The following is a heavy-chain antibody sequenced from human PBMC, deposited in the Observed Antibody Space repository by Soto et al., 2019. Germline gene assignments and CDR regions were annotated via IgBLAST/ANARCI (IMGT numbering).Heavy chain of an antibody. CDR2: ISYDGSNK. CDR1: GFTFSSYG. CDR3: AKDTQTSSSWYQDYYYYYGMDV. Sequence: GGSLRLSCAASGFTFSSYGVHWVRQAPGKGLEWVAVISYDGSNKYYADSVKGRFTISRDNSKNTLYLQMNSLRAEDTAVYYCAKDTQTSSSWYQDYYYYYGMDVWGQGTTVTVSS. J-gene: IGHJ6*02. D-gene: IGHD6-13*01. V-gene: IGHV3-30*18.